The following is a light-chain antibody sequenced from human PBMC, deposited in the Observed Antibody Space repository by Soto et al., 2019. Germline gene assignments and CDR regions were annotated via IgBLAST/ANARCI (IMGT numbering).Light chain of an antibody. V-gene: IGKV1-9*01. Sequence: DIQLTQSPSFLSASVGDRVTITCRASQGINTYLAWYQQKLGKAPKVLIYDASKLHSGVPSRFSGSGSGTEFTLTISSLQPDDFATYCCQHYNSYSEAFGQGTKVELK. CDR1: QGINTY. CDR3: QHYNSYSEA. J-gene: IGKJ1*01. CDR2: DAS.